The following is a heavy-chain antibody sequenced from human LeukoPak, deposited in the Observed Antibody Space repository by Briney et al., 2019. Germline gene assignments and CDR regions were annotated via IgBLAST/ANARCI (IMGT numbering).Heavy chain of an antibody. CDR3: ASYYASGVSAYNYYGMDV. CDR2: RTHNRGT. V-gene: IGHV4-38-2*01. D-gene: IGHD3-10*01. CDR1: GYSISSGYY. Sequence: SESLSLTCAVSGYSISSGYYWGWIRQPPGKGLEWIGSRTHNRGTYYNPSLKSRFTISMDTSKNQFSLRLSSVTAADTAVYYCASYYASGVSAYNYYGMDVWGKGTTVTVSS. J-gene: IGHJ6*04.